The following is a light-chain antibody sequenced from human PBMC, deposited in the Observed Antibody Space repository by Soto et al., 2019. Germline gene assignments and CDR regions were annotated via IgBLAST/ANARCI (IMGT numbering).Light chain of an antibody. CDR3: HQRSNWPLT. J-gene: IGKJ4*01. V-gene: IGKV3-11*01. CDR1: QTVGRY. Sequence: DIVLTQSPATLSLSPGDRVTLSCRASQTVGRYLSWYQHSPGQGPRLLVYGASTRATGIPDRFSGSGSGTDFTLTISSLEPEDFAVYYCHQRSNWPLTFGGGTKVDIK. CDR2: GAS.